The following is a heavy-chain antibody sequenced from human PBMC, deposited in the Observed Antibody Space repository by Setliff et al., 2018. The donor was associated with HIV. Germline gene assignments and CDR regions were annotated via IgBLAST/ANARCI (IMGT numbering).Heavy chain of an antibody. CDR1: GFTFSNYW. J-gene: IGHJ4*02. Sequence: GESLKISCAASGFTFSNYWMYWVRQAPGQGLVWVSRISGPGIHTGYGDSVKGRFTVSRDNAKNTVFLQMNSLRVEDTAIYYCARDYMEGINGGDYLKYWGQGSLVTVSS. CDR2: ISGPGIHT. D-gene: IGHD3-10*01. V-gene: IGHV3-74*01. CDR3: ARDYMEGINGGDYLKY.